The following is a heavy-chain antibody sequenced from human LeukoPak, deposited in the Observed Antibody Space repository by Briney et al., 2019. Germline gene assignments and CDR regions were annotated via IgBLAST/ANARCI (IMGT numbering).Heavy chain of an antibody. V-gene: IGHV3-21*06. J-gene: IGHJ4*02. D-gene: IGHD3-10*01. CDR1: VFTSSNYT. CDR3: ARDLITMVRGIDY. Sequence: PVGSLRLSRAASVFTSSNYTSSCGRHTLEGGGWRGSSICISIRYINYADSMKGRFTISRDNAKNSLFLQMNNLRAEDTAVYYCARDLITMVRGIDYWGQGTLVTVSS. CDR2: ICISIRYI.